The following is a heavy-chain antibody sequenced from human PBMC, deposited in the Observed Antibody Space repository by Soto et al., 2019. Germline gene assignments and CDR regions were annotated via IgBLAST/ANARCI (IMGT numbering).Heavy chain of an antibody. CDR1: GYTFTSYS. J-gene: IGHJ6*02. CDR2: INAGNGNT. Sequence: ASVKVSCKASGYTFTSYSMHWVRQAPGQRLEWMGWINAGNGNTKYSQKFQGRVTITRDTSASTAYMELSSLRSEDTAVYYCARDFGSGSYYNYGMDVWGQGTTVTVSS. V-gene: IGHV1-3*01. D-gene: IGHD3-10*01. CDR3: ARDFGSGSYYNYGMDV.